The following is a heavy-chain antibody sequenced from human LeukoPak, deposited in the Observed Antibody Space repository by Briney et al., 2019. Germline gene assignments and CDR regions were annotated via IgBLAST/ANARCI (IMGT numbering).Heavy chain of an antibody. CDR1: GGSISSYY. CDR3: ARTRSGPLAAFDI. V-gene: IGHV4-59*01. Sequence: SETLSLTCTVSGGSISSYYWSWIRQPPGKGLEWIGYIYYSGSTNYNPSLKSRVTISVDTSKSQFSLKLSSVTAADTAVYYCARTRSGPLAAFDIWGQGTMVTVSS. CDR2: IYYSGST. J-gene: IGHJ3*02. D-gene: IGHD6-19*01.